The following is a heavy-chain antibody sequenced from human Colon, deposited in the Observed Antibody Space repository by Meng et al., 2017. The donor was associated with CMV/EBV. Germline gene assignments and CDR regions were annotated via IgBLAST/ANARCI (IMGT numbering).Heavy chain of an antibody. D-gene: IGHD2-2*01. CDR3: ARDCSSTCCYLDY. V-gene: IGHV4-39*07. J-gene: IGHJ4*02. Sequence: SETLSPTCTVPGGSISSSSYYWGWIRQPPGKGLEWIGSIHYSGSTYHNPSLKSRFTISVDTAKNHFSLKLSSVTAADPAVYYCARDCSSTCCYLDYWGQGTLVTVSS. CDR2: IHYSGST. CDR1: GGSISSSSYY.